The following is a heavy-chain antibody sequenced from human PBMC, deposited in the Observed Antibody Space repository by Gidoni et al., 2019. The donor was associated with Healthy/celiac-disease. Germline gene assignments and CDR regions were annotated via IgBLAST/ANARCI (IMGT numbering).Heavy chain of an antibody. CDR1: GFTFSSYG. V-gene: IGHV3-33*01. CDR3: ARDCCTNGVCYFDY. CDR2: IWYDGSNK. D-gene: IGHD2-8*01. J-gene: IGHJ4*02. Sequence: QVQLVESGGGVVQPGRSLRLSCAASGFTFSSYGMHWVRQAPGKGLEWVAVIWYDGSNKYYADSVKGRFTISRDNSKNTLYLQMNSLRAEDTAVYYCARDCCTNGVCYFDYWGQGTLVTVSS.